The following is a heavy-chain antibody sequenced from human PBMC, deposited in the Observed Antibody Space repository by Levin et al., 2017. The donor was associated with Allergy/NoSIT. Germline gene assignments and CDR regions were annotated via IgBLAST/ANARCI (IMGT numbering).Heavy chain of an antibody. CDR1: GFTFSSYA. J-gene: IGHJ3*02. CDR2: ISYDGSNK. V-gene: IGHV3-30*04. Sequence: PGGSLRLSCAASGFTFSSYAMHWVRQAPGKGLEWVAVISYDGSNKYYADSVKGRFTISRDNSKNTLYLQMNSLRAEDTAVYYCASGDDAFDIWGQGTMVTVSS. CDR3: ASGDDAFDI.